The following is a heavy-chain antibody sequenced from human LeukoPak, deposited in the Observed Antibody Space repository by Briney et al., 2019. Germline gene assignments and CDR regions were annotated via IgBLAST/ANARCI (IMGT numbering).Heavy chain of an antibody. CDR2: IYYSGST. J-gene: IGHJ4*02. V-gene: IGHV4-30-4*01. CDR1: GGSLSSGDYY. D-gene: IGHD3-22*01. CDR3: ARVLNYYDSSGNYSYYFDY. Sequence: SQTLSLTCTVSGGSLSSGDYYWSWIRQPPGKGLEWIGYIYYSGSTYYNPSLKSRVTISVDTSKNQFSLKLSSVTAADTAVYYCARVLNYYDSSGNYSYYFDYWGQGTLVTVSS.